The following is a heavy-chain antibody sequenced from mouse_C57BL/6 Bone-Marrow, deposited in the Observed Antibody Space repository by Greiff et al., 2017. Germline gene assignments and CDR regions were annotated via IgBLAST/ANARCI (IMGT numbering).Heavy chain of an antibody. V-gene: IGHV1-55*01. CDR2: IYPGSGST. CDR3: ARRYRHSNFYFDY. J-gene: IGHJ2*01. D-gene: IGHD2-5*01. CDR1: GYTFTSYW. Sequence: QVQLQQSGAELVKPGASVKMSCKASGYTFTSYWITWVKQRPGQGLEWIGYIYPGSGSTNYNEKFKSKATLTVDTSSSTTYMQLSSLTTEDSAVYYCARRYRHSNFYFDYWGQGTTLTVSS.